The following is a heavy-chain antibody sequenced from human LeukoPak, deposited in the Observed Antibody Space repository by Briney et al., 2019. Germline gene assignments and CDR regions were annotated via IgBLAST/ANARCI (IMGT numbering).Heavy chain of an antibody. J-gene: IGHJ4*02. V-gene: IGHV4-34*01. CDR1: GGSFSGYY. Sequence: PSETLSLTCAVYGGSFSGYYWSWIRQPPGKGLEWIGEINHSGSTNYNPSLKSRVTISVDTSKNQFSLKLSSVTAADTAVYYCAVIEDSSGYYDFDYWGQGTLVTVSS. D-gene: IGHD3-22*01. CDR3: AVIEDSSGYYDFDY. CDR2: INHSGST.